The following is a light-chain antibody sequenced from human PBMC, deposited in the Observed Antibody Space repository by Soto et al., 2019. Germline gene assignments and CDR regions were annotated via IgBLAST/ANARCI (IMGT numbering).Light chain of an antibody. J-gene: IGKJ5*01. V-gene: IGKV1-8*01. CDR1: QGISSY. CDR2: AAS. CDR3: QQYYSYHPIT. Sequence: IQMTQSPSSLSASTGDRVTITCRASQGISSYLAWYQQKPGKAPKLLIYAASTLQTGVPSRFSGSGSGTDFTLTISCPQSEDFATYYCQQYYSYHPITFGQGTRLEIK.